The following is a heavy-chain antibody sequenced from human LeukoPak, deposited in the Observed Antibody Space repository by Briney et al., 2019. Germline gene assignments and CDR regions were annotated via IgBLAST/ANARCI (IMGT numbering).Heavy chain of an antibody. CDR1: GYTFTAYY. V-gene: IGHV1-2*02. Sequence: GASVKVSCKTSGYTFTAYYIHWVRQAPGQGLQWMGWIHPNYGDTNYAQRFQGRVTMTMDTSISTAYMELSRLRSDDTAVYYCATKSFYDSSGYDYWGQGTLVTVSS. CDR3: ATKSFYDSSGYDY. CDR2: IHPNYGDT. D-gene: IGHD3-22*01. J-gene: IGHJ4*02.